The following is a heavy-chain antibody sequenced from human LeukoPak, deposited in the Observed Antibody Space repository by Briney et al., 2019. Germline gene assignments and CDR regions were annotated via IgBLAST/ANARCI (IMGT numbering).Heavy chain of an antibody. D-gene: IGHD3-10*01. Sequence: SETLSLTCTVSGYSIRSGDYWGWIRQPPGKGLEWIGNIYHSGSTYYNPSLKSRVIISVDTSKNQFSLKLSSVTAADTAVYYCASIITMVRGVISGWGQGTLVTVSS. CDR3: ASIITMVRGVISG. V-gene: IGHV4-38-2*02. CDR1: GYSIRSGDY. J-gene: IGHJ4*02. CDR2: IYHSGST.